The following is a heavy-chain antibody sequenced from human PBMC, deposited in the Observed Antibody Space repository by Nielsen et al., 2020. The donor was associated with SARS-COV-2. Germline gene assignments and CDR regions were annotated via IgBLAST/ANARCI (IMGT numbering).Heavy chain of an antibody. D-gene: IGHD7-27*01. V-gene: IGHV3-48*01. CDR2: ISSSSSTI. Sequence: ESLKISCAASGFTFSSYSMNWVRQAPGKGLEWVSYISSSSSTIYYADSVKGRFTISRDNAKNSLYLQMNSLRAEDTAVYYCASQGWSNWGSSQYYGMDVWGQGTTVTVSS. CDR1: GFTFSSYS. CDR3: ASQGWSNWGSSQYYGMDV. J-gene: IGHJ6*02.